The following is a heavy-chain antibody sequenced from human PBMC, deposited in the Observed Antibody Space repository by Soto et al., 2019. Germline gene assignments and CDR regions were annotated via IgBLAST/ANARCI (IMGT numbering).Heavy chain of an antibody. CDR3: AAFPDCSSTSCPYYFDY. CDR2: IVVGSGNT. V-gene: IGHV1-58*01. D-gene: IGHD2-2*01. J-gene: IGHJ4*02. Sequence: AASVQVSFKASGFTFTSSAVQWVRQARGQRLEWIGWIVVGSGNTNYAQKFQERVTITRDMSTSTAYMELSSLRSEDTAVYYCAAFPDCSSTSCPYYFDYWGQGTLVTVSS. CDR1: GFTFTSSA.